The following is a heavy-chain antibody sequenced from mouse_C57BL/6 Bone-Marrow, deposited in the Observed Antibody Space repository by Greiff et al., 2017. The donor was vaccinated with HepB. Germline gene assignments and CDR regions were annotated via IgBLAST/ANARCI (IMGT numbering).Heavy chain of an antibody. V-gene: IGHV5-15*01. Sequence: EVQGVESGGGLVQPGGSLKLSCAASGFTFSDYGMAWVRQAPRKGPEWVAFISNLAYSIYYADTVTGRFTISRENAKNTLYLEMSSLRSEDTAMYYCARREYGNWFAYWGQGTLVTVSA. CDR1: GFTFSDYG. CDR2: ISNLAYSI. CDR3: ARREYGNWFAY. D-gene: IGHD2-10*02. J-gene: IGHJ3*01.